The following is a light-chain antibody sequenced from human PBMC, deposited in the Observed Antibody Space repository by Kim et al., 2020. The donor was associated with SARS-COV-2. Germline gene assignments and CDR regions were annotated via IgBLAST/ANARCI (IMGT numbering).Light chain of an antibody. CDR1: QGISSY. CDR3: QQHNTYPRT. CDR2: AAS. V-gene: IGKV1-9*01. Sequence: DIQLTQSPSFLSASVGDRVTITCRASQGISSYLAWYQQKPGKAPNLLIYAASSLRSGVPSRFSGSGSETEFTLTISSLQPEDFATYYCQQHNTYPRTFGQGTKVDIK. J-gene: IGKJ1*01.